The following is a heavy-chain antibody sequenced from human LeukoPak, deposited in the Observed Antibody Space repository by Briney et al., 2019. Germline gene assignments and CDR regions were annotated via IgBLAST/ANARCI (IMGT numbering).Heavy chain of an antibody. CDR3: TTKTDLLRGSADY. CDR1: GFTFNYAW. Sequence: GGSLRLSCAASGFTFNYAWMSWVRLAPGKGLEWVGRIKTTAAGGTTDYAAPVKGRFTISRDDSKNTLYLQMNSLKTEDTAVYYCTTKTDLLRGSADYWGQGTLVTVSS. J-gene: IGHJ4*02. V-gene: IGHV3-15*01. D-gene: IGHD3/OR15-3a*01. CDR2: IKTTAAGGTT.